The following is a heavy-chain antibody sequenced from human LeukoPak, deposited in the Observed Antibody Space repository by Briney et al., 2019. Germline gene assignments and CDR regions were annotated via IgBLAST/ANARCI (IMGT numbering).Heavy chain of an antibody. CDR3: ARDRLAPQRGGYYFDY. V-gene: IGHV1-69*13. CDR2: IIPIFGTA. Sequence: SVKVSCKASGGTFSSYAISWVRQAPGQGLEWMGGIIPIFGTANYAQKFQGRVTITADESTSTAYMELSSLRSEDTAVYYCARDRLAPQRGGYYFDYWGQGTLVTVSS. J-gene: IGHJ4*02. D-gene: IGHD3-10*01. CDR1: GGTFSSYA.